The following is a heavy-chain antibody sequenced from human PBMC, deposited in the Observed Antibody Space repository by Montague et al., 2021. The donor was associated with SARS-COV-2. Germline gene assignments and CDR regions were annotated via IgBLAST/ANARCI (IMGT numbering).Heavy chain of an antibody. Sequence: SLRLSCAASGFTFSNAWMSWVHQAPGKGLEWVGRIKSKTAGVTTDYAAPVKGRFTISSDDSTNTLYLQMNRLKTEDTAVYYCTTDFPHGSTNLGDCSGGRCDAERYYFDFWGQGTLVTVSS. D-gene: IGHD2-15*01. CDR1: GFTFSNAW. CDR3: TTDFPHGSTNLGDCSGGRCDAERYYFDF. CDR2: IKSKTAGVTT. V-gene: IGHV3-15*01. J-gene: IGHJ4*02.